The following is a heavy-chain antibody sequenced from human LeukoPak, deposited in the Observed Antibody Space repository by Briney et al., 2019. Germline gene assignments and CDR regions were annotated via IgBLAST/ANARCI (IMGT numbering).Heavy chain of an antibody. CDR3: ARGAGYSSGWYDAFDI. J-gene: IGHJ3*02. CDR2: IKQDGSET. CDR1: GFTFNNYW. V-gene: IGHV3-7*01. D-gene: IGHD6-19*01. Sequence: GGSLRLSCAASGFTFNNYWMNWVRQAPGKGLEWVANIKQDGSETYYVDSVKGRFTISRDNAKNSVYLQMNSLRAEDTAVYYCARGAGYSSGWYDAFDIWGQGTMVTVSS.